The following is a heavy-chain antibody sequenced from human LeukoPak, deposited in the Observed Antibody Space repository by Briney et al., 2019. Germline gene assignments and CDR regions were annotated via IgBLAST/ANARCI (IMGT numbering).Heavy chain of an antibody. D-gene: IGHD3-3*01. CDR3: ARGLHSGIFGLGDY. CDR2: IIPILGIA. Sequence: GASVKVSCKASGGTFSSYAISWVRQAPGQGLEWMGRIIPILGIANYAQKFQGRVTITADKSTSTAYMELSSLRSEDTAVYYCARGLHSGIFGLGDYWGQGTLVTVSS. V-gene: IGHV1-69*04. J-gene: IGHJ4*02. CDR1: GGTFSSYA.